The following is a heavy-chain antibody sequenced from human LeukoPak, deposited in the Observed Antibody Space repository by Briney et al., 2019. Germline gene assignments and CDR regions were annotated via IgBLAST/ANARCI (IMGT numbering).Heavy chain of an antibody. Sequence: SETLSLTCAVYGGSFSGYYWSWIRQPPGKGLEWIGEINHSGSTNYNPSLKSRVTISVDTSKNQFSLKLSSVTAADTAVYNCARGAMVRGVPPRYWGQGTLVTVSS. CDR3: ARGAMVRGVPPRY. D-gene: IGHD3-10*01. CDR2: INHSGST. CDR1: GGSFSGYY. J-gene: IGHJ4*02. V-gene: IGHV4-34*01.